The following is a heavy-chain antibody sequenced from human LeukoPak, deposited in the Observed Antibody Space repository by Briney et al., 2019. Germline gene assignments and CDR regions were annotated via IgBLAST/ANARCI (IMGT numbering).Heavy chain of an antibody. CDR1: GFTFGSYA. V-gene: IGHV3-64D*06. CDR2: ISSNGGST. CDR3: VKAGDSSSWHFDY. J-gene: IGHJ4*02. Sequence: GGSLRLSCSASGFTFGSYAMHWVRQAPGEGLEYVSAISSNGGSTYYADSVKGRFTISRDNSKNTLYLQMSSLRAEDTAVYYCVKAGDSSSWHFDYWAREPWSPSPQ. D-gene: IGHD6-13*01.